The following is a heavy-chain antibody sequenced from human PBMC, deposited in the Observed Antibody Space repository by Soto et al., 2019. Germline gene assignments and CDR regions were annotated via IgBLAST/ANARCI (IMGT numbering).Heavy chain of an antibody. D-gene: IGHD3-3*01. Sequence: SETLSLTCTVSGGSISSSSYYWGWIRQPPGKGLEWIGSIYYSGSTYYNPSLKSRVTISVDTSKNQFSLKLSSVTAADTAVYYCARHRLRFLEVIPEFDYWGQGTLVTVSS. CDR3: ARHRLRFLEVIPEFDY. J-gene: IGHJ4*02. CDR2: IYYSGST. V-gene: IGHV4-39*01. CDR1: GGSISSSSYY.